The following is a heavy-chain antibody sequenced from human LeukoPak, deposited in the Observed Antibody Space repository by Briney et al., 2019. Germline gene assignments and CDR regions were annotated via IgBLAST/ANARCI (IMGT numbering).Heavy chain of an antibody. D-gene: IGHD6-19*01. CDR1: GYTFASYG. CDR3: ARGSSGWYVVDI. J-gene: IGHJ3*02. Sequence: ASVKVSCKASGYTFASYGISWVRQAPGQGLEWMGWISAYNGNTNYAQKLQGRVTMTTDASTSTAYMELRSLRSDDTAVYYCARGSSGWYVVDIWGQGTMVTVSS. CDR2: ISAYNGNT. V-gene: IGHV1-18*01.